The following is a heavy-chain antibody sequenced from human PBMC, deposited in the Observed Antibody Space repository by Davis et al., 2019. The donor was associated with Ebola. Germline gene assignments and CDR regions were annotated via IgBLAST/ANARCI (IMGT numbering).Heavy chain of an antibody. J-gene: IGHJ5*02. V-gene: IGHV4-59*01. CDR3: ARDSVPALGARGIDP. D-gene: IGHD1-26*01. CDR1: GDSMSNYY. Sequence: PSETLSLTCTVSGDSMSNYYWSWIRQPPGKGLQWIGDVYQSGSTNYNPSFKGRVTISIDTSTKQFSLKLKSVTAADTAVYFCARDSVPALGARGIDPWGQGTRGTVSS. CDR2: VYQSGST.